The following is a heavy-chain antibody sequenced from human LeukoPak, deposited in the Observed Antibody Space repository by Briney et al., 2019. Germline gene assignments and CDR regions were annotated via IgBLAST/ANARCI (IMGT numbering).Heavy chain of an antibody. CDR2: ISYSGTT. J-gene: IGHJ4*02. CDR3: ARAWTGREIDY. Sequence: SETLSLTCAVSDSSLTTSAYSWSWIRQPPGGGLEWIECISYSGTTYYTPSLRSRLTISRDTSNNQFSLKLSSVTAADTALYYCARAWTGREIDYWGQGILVTVSS. D-gene: IGHD1-1*01. V-gene: IGHV4-30-4*07. CDR1: DSSLTTSAYS.